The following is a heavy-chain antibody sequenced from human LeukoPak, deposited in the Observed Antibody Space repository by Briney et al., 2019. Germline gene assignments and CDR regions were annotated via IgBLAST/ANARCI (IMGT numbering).Heavy chain of an antibody. CDR2: VNGNGGST. J-gene: IGHJ4*02. V-gene: IGHV3-23*01. CDR1: GFSFSTYA. D-gene: IGHD3-16*02. CDR3: AKSLYGACDY. Sequence: GGSLRLSCAASGFSFSTYAMSWVRQAPGKGLEWVSGVNGNGGSTSYADSVKGRFTIFRDNSKYTVYLQMNSLRVEDTAVYYCAKSLYGACDYWGQGTVVTVSS.